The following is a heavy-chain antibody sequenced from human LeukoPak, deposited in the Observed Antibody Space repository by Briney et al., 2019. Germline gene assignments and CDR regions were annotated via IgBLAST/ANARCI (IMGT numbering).Heavy chain of an antibody. CDR2: ISSSGETT. CDR1: GFSFSNFE. D-gene: IGHD3-16*01. V-gene: IGHV3-48*03. CDR3: ATRRPPHRGPFES. Sequence: PGGSLRLSCVASGFSFSNFEMNWVRRAPGKGLEWVSYISSSGETTLYADSVQGRFTISRDNAKNSVFLQMNCLRVDDSALYYCATRRPPHRGPFESWGQGSLVTVSS. J-gene: IGHJ4*02.